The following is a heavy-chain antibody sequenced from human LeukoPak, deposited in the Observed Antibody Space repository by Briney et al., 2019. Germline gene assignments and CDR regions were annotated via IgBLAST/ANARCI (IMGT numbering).Heavy chain of an antibody. CDR2: ISGSGGST. J-gene: IGHJ3*02. Sequence: GGSLRLSCAGSGFTFGDYAMNWVRQAPGRGLEWVSAISGSGGSTYYADSVKGRFTISRDNSKNTLYLQMNSLRAEDTAVYYCAKVLYLGYYDSSGDAFDIWGQGTMVTVSS. D-gene: IGHD3-22*01. CDR3: AKVLYLGYYDSSGDAFDI. CDR1: GFTFGDYA. V-gene: IGHV3-23*01.